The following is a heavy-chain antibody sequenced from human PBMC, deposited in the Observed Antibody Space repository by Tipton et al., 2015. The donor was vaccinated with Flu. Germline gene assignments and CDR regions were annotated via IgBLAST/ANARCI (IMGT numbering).Heavy chain of an antibody. J-gene: IGHJ6*02. Sequence: TLSLTCAVSGFSIRTDYYWGWIRQPPGKGLEWIGNIFHSGNMYHNPSLKSRVTISVDTSKNQFSLKLSSVTAADTAVYYCAPTPGAMADNPGYYYGMEVRGQGTPVTVSS. V-gene: IGHV4-38-2*01. CDR1: GFSIRTDYY. CDR2: IFHSGNM. CDR3: APTPGAMADNPGYYYGMEV. D-gene: IGHD1-14*01.